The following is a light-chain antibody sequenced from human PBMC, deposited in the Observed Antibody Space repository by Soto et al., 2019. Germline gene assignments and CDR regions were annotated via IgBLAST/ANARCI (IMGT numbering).Light chain of an antibody. CDR1: QGISNY. Sequence: DIQMTQSPSSLSASVGDRVTITCLARQGISNYLAWYQQKPGKVPKLLIYAASTLQSGVPFRFSGSGSGTDFTLTISSLQPEDVATYYCQKYNSVPLTFGGGTKVEIK. CDR2: AAS. J-gene: IGKJ4*01. CDR3: QKYNSVPLT. V-gene: IGKV1-27*01.